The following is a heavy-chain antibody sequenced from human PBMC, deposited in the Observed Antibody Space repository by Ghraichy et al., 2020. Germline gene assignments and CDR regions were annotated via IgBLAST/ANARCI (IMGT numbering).Heavy chain of an antibody. D-gene: IGHD6-13*01. Sequence: SETLSLTCAVYGGSFSGYYWSWIRQPPGKGLEWIGEINHSGSTNYNPSLKSRVTISADTSKNQFSLKLSSVTAADTAVYYCTSGSLIEGVYGIWGQGTMVTVSS. CDR2: INHSGST. CDR1: GGSFSGYY. CDR3: TSGSLIEGVYGI. V-gene: IGHV4-34*01. J-gene: IGHJ3*02.